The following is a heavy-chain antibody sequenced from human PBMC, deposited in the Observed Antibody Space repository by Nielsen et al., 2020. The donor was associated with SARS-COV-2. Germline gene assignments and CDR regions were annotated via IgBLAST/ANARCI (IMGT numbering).Heavy chain of an antibody. CDR1: GFTFSSYS. Sequence: GESLKISCAASGFTFSSYSMNWVRQAPGKGLEWVSYISSSSSTIYYADSVKGRFTISRDNAKNSLYLQMNSLRAEDTAVYYCARAALDSSAWGQGTMVTVSS. J-gene: IGHJ3*01. D-gene: IGHD6-19*01. V-gene: IGHV3-48*01. CDR3: ARAALDSSA. CDR2: ISSSSSTI.